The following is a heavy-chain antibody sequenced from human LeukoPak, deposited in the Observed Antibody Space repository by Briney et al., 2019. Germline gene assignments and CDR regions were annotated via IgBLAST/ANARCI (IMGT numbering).Heavy chain of an antibody. Sequence: GGSLRLSCTVSGFTVSSNSMSWVRQAPGKGLEWVSSISDDSNYIFYADSVKGRFTISRDNAKNSLYLQMNSLTAEDSAVYYCASRRGSNRPFDYWGQGTLVTVSS. J-gene: IGHJ4*02. D-gene: IGHD1-26*01. CDR1: GFTVSSNS. CDR3: ASRRGSNRPFDY. CDR2: ISDDSNYI. V-gene: IGHV3-21*01.